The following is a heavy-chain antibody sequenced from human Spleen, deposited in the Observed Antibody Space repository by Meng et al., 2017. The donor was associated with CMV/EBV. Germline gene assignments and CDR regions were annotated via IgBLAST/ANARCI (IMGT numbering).Heavy chain of an antibody. Sequence: ASVKVSCKASAYTFENYGLGWVRQGPGQGLEWMGWRSASNSKTIYAEKFQDRLTMTTDTSTSTAYMELRSLRSDDTAVYYCARDNAAYSSGWPPDYWGQGTLVTVSS. CDR2: RSASNSKT. D-gene: IGHD6-19*01. CDR1: AYTFENYG. V-gene: IGHV1-18*01. J-gene: IGHJ4*02. CDR3: ARDNAAYSSGWPPDY.